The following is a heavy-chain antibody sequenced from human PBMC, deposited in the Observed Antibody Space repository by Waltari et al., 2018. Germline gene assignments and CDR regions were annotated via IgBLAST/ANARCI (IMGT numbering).Heavy chain of an antibody. J-gene: IGHJ4*02. CDR1: GFTFSNYA. CDR2: IYSGGRT. CDR3: GKERGSGSGSELDY. D-gene: IGHD3-10*01. V-gene: IGHV3-23*03. Sequence: EVQLLESGGGLVQPGGSLRLSCAASGFTFSNYAMSWVRQAPGKGLEWASVIYSGGRTYYADSVKGRFTISRDNSKNTLDLKMNSLRAEDTAVYYCGKERGSGSGSELDYWGQGTLVTVSS.